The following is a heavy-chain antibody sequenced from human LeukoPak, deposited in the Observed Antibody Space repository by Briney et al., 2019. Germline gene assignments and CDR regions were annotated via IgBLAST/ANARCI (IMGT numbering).Heavy chain of an antibody. D-gene: IGHD6-19*01. J-gene: IGHJ4*02. CDR3: ARARSSGWSFDY. CDR1: GYTFTGYY. Sequence: GASVEVSCKASGYTFTGYYMHWVRQAPGQGLEWMGWINPNSGGTNYVQKFQGSVPMTRDTYITTAYMELSRLRSDDTAVYYCARARSSGWSFDYWGQGTLVTVSS. V-gene: IGHV1-2*02. CDR2: INPNSGGT.